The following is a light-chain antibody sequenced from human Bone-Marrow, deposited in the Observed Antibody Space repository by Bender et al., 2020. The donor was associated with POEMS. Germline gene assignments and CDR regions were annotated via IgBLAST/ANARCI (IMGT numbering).Light chain of an antibody. CDR3: SSYTSSSTVL. V-gene: IGLV2-14*01. J-gene: IGLJ2*01. CDR2: DVT. CDR1: SSDVGGYNY. Sequence: QSALTQPASVSGSPGQSITISCTGTSSDVGGYNYVSWYQQHPGTAPKLMIYDVTNRPSGGSTRFSGSKSGDTASLTISGLQAEDEADYYCSSYTSSSTVLFGGGTKLTVL.